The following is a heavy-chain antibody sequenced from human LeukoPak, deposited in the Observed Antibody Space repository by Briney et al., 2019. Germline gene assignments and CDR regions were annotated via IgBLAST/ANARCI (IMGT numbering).Heavy chain of an antibody. V-gene: IGHV1-46*02. CDR2: INLSGGST. Sequence: GASVKVSCKVSGYTFNDYYMHWVRQAPGQGLEWMGKINLSGGSTTYAQKFQGRVTMTRDTSTSTVYMELSSLRSEDTAVYYCARDYVDDIPMIKDYWGQGTLVTVSS. D-gene: IGHD2-8*01. CDR1: GYTFNDYY. CDR3: ARDYVDDIPMIKDY. J-gene: IGHJ4*02.